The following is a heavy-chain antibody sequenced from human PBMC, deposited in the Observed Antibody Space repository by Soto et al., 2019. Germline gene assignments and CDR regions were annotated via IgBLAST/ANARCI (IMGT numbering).Heavy chain of an antibody. Sequence: EVQLLQSGGGLIQPGGSLRLSCAASGFTFDNYAMNWVRQAPGKGLEWVSIISDSGGSTYYTDSVKGRFPISRDNSRNTLYLQMNCPRDEDPAVYHCVKDLRGGVGVFDIWGQGTMVVVSS. J-gene: IGHJ3*02. CDR2: ISDSGGST. D-gene: IGHD1-26*01. CDR1: GFTFDNYA. V-gene: IGHV3-23*01. CDR3: VKDLRGGVGVFDI.